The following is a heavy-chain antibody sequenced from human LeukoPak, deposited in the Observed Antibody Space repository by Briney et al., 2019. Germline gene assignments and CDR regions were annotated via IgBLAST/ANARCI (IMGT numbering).Heavy chain of an antibody. CDR2: IYYSGST. J-gene: IGHJ4*02. V-gene: IGHV4-39*01. Sequence: PSETLSLTCTVSGGSISSYYWGWIRQPPGKGLEWIGSIYYSGSTYYNPSLKSRVTISVDTSKNQFSLKLSSVTAADTAVYYCARRWALLWFGELFFDYWGQGTLVTVSS. CDR3: ARRWALLWFGELFFDY. CDR1: GGSISSYY. D-gene: IGHD3-10*01.